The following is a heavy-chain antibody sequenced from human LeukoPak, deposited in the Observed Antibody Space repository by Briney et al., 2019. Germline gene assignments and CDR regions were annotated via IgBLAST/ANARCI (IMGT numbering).Heavy chain of an antibody. J-gene: IGHJ4*02. CDR1: GYTFTGYY. D-gene: IGHD6-19*01. V-gene: IGHV1-2*04. Sequence: ASVKVSCTASGYTFTGYYMHWVRQAPGQGLEWMGWINPNSGGTNYAQKFQGWVTMTRDTSISTAYMELSRLRSDDTAVYYCARTLMMYSSGYTFGYWGQGTLVTVSS. CDR3: ARTLMMYSSGYTFGY. CDR2: INPNSGGT.